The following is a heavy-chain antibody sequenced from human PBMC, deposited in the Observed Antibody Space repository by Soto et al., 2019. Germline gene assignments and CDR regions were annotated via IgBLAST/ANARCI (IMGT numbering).Heavy chain of an antibody. Sequence: GGSLRLSCAASGFTFSSYAMSWVRQAPGKGLEWVSAISGSGGSTYYADSVKGRFTISRDNSKNTLYLQMNSLRAEDTAVYYCARVIVAAGEHTGWFDPWGQGTLVTVSS. CDR3: ARVIVAAGEHTGWFDP. D-gene: IGHD6-13*01. CDR1: GFTFSSYA. J-gene: IGHJ5*02. CDR2: ISGSGGST. V-gene: IGHV3-23*01.